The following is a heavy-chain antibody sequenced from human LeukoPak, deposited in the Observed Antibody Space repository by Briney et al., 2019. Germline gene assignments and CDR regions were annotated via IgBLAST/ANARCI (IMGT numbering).Heavy chain of an antibody. D-gene: IGHD6-13*01. CDR2: ISGDGDHS. Sequence: GGSLRLSCTVSGFTFNNYAMAWVRQAPGKGLEWVALISGDGDHSFYAESMQGRFTMSRDNAKNSLYLQMNSLRAEDTAVYYCARVLEAASFDYWGRGTPVTVSS. CDR3: ARVLEAASFDY. V-gene: IGHV3-21*01. CDR1: GFTFNNYA. J-gene: IGHJ4*02.